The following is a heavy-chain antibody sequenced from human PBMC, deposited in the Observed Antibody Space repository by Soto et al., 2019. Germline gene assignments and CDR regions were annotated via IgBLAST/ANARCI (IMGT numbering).Heavy chain of an antibody. J-gene: IGHJ5*02. CDR1: GGSISSGDYY. Sequence: SETLSLTCTVSGGSISSGDYYWSWIRQPPGKGLEWIGYIYYSGSTYYNPSLKSRVTISVDTSKNQFSLKLSSVTAADTAVYYCARDGVHGRPNWFDPWGQGTLVTVSS. CDR3: ARDGVHGRPNWFDP. CDR2: IYYSGST. D-gene: IGHD3-3*01. V-gene: IGHV4-30-4*01.